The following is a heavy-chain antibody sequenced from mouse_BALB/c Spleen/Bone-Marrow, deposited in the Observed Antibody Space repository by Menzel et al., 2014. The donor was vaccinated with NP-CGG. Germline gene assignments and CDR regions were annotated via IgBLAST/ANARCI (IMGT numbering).Heavy chain of an antibody. CDR3: ARWEYYAMDY. CDR2: IDPANGNT. CDR1: GFNIKDTY. V-gene: IGHV14-3*02. Sequence: EVHLVESGAELVKPGASVKLSCTASGFNIKDTYMHWVKQRPEQGLEWIGRIDPANGNTKYDPKFQGKATITADTSSNTAYLQLSSLTSEDTAVYYCARWEYYAMDYWGQGTTLTVSS. J-gene: IGHJ4*01. D-gene: IGHD4-1*01.